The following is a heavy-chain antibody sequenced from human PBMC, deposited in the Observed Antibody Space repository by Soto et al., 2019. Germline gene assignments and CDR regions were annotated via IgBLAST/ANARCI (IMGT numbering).Heavy chain of an antibody. J-gene: IGHJ5*02. V-gene: IGHV4-4*02. CDR3: ARIPGGVYCSSTSCYCKTWFDP. CDR1: SGSLSSSNW. D-gene: IGHD2-2*01. Sequence: QVQLQESGPGLVKPSGTLSLTCAVSSGSLSSSNWWSWVRQPPGKGLEWIGEISHSGSTNYNPSLKSRVTISVDKSKNQFTLKLSSVPAADTAVYYCARIPGGVYCSSTSCYCKTWFDPWGQGTLVTVSS. CDR2: ISHSGST.